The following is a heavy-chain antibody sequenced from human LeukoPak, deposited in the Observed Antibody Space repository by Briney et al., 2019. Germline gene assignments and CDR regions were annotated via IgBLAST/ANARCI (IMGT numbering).Heavy chain of an antibody. CDR1: GGSISSGGYY. D-gene: IGHD3-22*01. CDR3: ARVGGTYYYDSSGYRDAFDI. J-gene: IGHJ3*02. V-gene: IGHV4-31*03. Sequence: SETLSLTCTVSGGSISSGGYYWSWIRQHPGKGLEWIGYIYYSGSTHYNPSLKRRVTISVDTSKNQFSLKLSSVTAADTAVYYCARVGGTYYYDSSGYRDAFDIWGQGTMVTVSS. CDR2: IYYSGST.